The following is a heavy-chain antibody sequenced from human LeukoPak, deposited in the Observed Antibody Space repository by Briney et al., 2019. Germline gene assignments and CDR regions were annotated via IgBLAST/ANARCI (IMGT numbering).Heavy chain of an antibody. CDR3: ARYCTNGVCYIDAFDI. Sequence: SETLSLTCTLSGGSISSYYWSWIRQPPGKGLEWIGYIYYSGSTNYNPSLKSRVTISVDTSTNQFSLKLSSVTAADTAVYYCARYCTNGVCYIDAFDIWGQGTMVTVSS. CDR1: GGSISSYY. CDR2: IYYSGST. V-gene: IGHV4-59*01. D-gene: IGHD2-8*01. J-gene: IGHJ3*02.